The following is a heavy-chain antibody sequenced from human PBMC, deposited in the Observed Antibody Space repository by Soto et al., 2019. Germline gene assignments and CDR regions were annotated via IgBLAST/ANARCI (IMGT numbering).Heavy chain of an antibody. Sequence: PSETLSLTCTVSGGSISSYYWSWIRQPPGKGLEWIGYIYYSGSTNYNPSPKSRVTISVDTSKNQFSLKLSSVTAADTAVYYCARVGRFVEWPSPDYYYYMDVRGKGTTVTVSS. J-gene: IGHJ6*03. D-gene: IGHD3-3*01. CDR2: IYYSGST. CDR1: GGSISSYY. CDR3: ARVGRFVEWPSPDYYYYMDV. V-gene: IGHV4-59*01.